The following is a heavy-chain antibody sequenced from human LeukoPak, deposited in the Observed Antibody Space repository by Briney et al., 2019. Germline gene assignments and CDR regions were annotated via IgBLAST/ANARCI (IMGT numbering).Heavy chain of an antibody. V-gene: IGHV4-39*07. CDR3: ASGESPNWFDP. D-gene: IGHD3-10*01. J-gene: IGHJ5*02. CDR2: IYYSGST. CDR1: GGSISSSCYY. Sequence: SETLSLTCTVSGGSISSSCYYWGWIRQPPGKGLEWIGSIYYSGSTYYNPSLKSRVTISVDTSKNQFSLKLSSVTAADTAVYYCASGESPNWFDPWGQGTLVTVSS.